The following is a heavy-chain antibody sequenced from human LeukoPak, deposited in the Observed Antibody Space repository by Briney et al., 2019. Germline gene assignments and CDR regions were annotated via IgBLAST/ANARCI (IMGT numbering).Heavy chain of an antibody. Sequence: PGGSLRLSCAASGFTFSSYAMSWVRQAPGKGLEWVSAICGSGGSTYYADSVKGRFTISRDNSKNTLYLQMNSLRAEDTAVYYCAKEQDIVVVPAATPFDYWGQGTLVTVSS. V-gene: IGHV3-23*01. D-gene: IGHD2-2*01. CDR2: ICGSGGST. J-gene: IGHJ4*02. CDR3: AKEQDIVVVPAATPFDY. CDR1: GFTFSSYA.